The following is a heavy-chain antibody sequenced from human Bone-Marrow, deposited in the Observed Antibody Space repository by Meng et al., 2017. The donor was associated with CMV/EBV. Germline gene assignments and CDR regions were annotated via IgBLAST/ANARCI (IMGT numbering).Heavy chain of an antibody. CDR3: ARELYYYDSSGYFDD. CDR1: GGSISSYY. D-gene: IGHD3-22*01. Sequence: SEPLSLTCTVYGGSISSYYWSWIRQPPGKGLEWIGYIYYSGSTNYNPSLKSRVTISVDTDKNRFSLKLSSVRAEDTAVYYCARELYYYDSSGYFDDWGQGTLVTVSS. V-gene: IGHV4-59*01. CDR2: IYYSGST. J-gene: IGHJ4*02.